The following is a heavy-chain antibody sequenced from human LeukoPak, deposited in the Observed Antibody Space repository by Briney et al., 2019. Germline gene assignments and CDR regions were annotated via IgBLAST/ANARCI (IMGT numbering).Heavy chain of an antibody. V-gene: IGHV3-43D*04. J-gene: IGHJ4*02. CDR2: ISWDGGST. CDR1: GFTFDDYA. CDR3: AKDAVGAEPYYFDY. D-gene: IGHD1-26*01. Sequence: PGGSLRLSCAASGFTFDDYAMHWVRQAPGKGLEWVSLISWDGGSTYYADSVKGRFTISIDNSKNSLYLQMNSLRAEDTALYYCAKDAVGAEPYYFDYWGQGTLVTVSS.